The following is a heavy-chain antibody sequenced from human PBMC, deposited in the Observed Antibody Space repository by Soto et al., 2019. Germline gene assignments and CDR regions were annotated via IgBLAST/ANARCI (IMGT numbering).Heavy chain of an antibody. CDR2: IYWDDDK. Sequence: QITLKESGPTLVRPAQTLTLTCDFSGFSHSTYHMGVAWIRQPPGKALEWLALIYWDDDKRYSPSLKDRLAISKGTSSNQVVLTITNMDPGDTATYFCAHAGDYDLLTFDHWGPGTLVTVSS. CDR3: AHAGDYDLLTFDH. V-gene: IGHV2-5*02. D-gene: IGHD4-17*01. J-gene: IGHJ4*02. CDR1: GFSHSTYHMG.